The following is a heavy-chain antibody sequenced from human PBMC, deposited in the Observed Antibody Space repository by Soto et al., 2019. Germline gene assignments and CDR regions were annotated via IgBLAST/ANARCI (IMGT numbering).Heavy chain of an antibody. V-gene: IGHV4-31*03. Sequence: QVQLQESGPGLVKPSQSLSLTCTVSGVSIKNGGFFWSWVRQHPGKGLEWIGYIYSSGDTFYNPSLKSRVTISVDTSKDQFSLTLRSVTAADTAVYYCARVRNTISIVYAFDAWGQGTTVTVSS. CDR2: IYSSGDT. J-gene: IGHJ6*02. CDR1: GVSIKNGGFF. D-gene: IGHD2-21*01. CDR3: ARVRNTISIVYAFDA.